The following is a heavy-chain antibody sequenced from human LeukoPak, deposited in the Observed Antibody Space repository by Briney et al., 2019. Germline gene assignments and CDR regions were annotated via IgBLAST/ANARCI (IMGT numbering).Heavy chain of an antibody. CDR2: ISYDGSNK. V-gene: IGHV3-30*04. Sequence: PGGSLRLSCAASGFTFSSYAMHWVRQAPGKGLEWVAVISYDGSNKYYADSVKGRFTISRDNSKNTLYLQMNSLRAEDTAVYYCAKDLIVGATYAFDIWGQGTMVTVSS. J-gene: IGHJ3*02. CDR1: GFTFSSYA. CDR3: AKDLIVGATYAFDI. D-gene: IGHD1-26*01.